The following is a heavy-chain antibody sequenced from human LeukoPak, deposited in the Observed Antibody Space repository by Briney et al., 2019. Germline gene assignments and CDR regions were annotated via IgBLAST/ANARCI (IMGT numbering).Heavy chain of an antibody. V-gene: IGHV1-2*02. D-gene: IGHD6-13*01. CDR2: INPNSGGT. Sequence: ASVKVSCKASGNTFTGYYMHWVRQAPGQGLEWMGWINPNSGGTNYAQKFQGRVTMTRDTSISTAYMELSRLRSDDTAVYYCAREGTYAVNRMWVTEQQLVGYFQHWGQGTLVTVPS. J-gene: IGHJ1*01. CDR3: AREGTYAVNRMWVTEQQLVGYFQH. CDR1: GNTFTGYY.